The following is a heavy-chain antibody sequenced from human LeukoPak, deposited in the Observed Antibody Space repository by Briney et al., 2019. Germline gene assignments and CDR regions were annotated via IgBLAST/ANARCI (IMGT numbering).Heavy chain of an antibody. CDR3: ARDLTTIVGAST. CDR2: ISHSGST. J-gene: IGHJ5*02. V-gene: IGHV4-38-2*02. Sequence: PSETLSLTCVVSGYSISSGYDWGWIRQPPGKGLEWIGSISHSGSTHYNPSLKSRVTISVDTSKNQFSLKLSSVTAADTAVYYCARDLTTIVGASTWGQGTLVTVSS. CDR1: GYSISSGYD. D-gene: IGHD1-26*01.